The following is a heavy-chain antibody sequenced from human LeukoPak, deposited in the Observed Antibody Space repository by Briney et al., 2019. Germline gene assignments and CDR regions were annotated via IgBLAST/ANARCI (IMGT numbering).Heavy chain of an antibody. J-gene: IGHJ4*02. D-gene: IGHD3-22*01. V-gene: IGHV3-23*01. Sequence: GGSLRLSCAASGFTFSSYAMSWVRQAPGKGLEWVSAISGSGGSTYYADSVKGRFTISRDNSKNTLYLQMNSLRAEDTAVYYCAKWDYYDSSGYYYLDYWGQGTLVTVSS. CDR1: GFTFSSYA. CDR2: ISGSGGST. CDR3: AKWDYYDSSGYYYLDY.